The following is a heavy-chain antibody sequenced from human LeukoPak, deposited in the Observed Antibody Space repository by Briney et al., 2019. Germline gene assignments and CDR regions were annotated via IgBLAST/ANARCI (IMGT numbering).Heavy chain of an antibody. Sequence: PGGSLRLSCAASGFTFDDYAMHWVRQAPGKGLEWVSLISGDGGSTYYADSVKGRFTISRDNSKNSLYLQMNSLRAEDTAVYYCARMLASAGTTGGDYFDYWGQGTLVTVSS. J-gene: IGHJ4*02. D-gene: IGHD6-13*01. CDR3: ARMLASAGTTGGDYFDY. CDR1: GFTFDDYA. CDR2: ISGDGGST. V-gene: IGHV3-43*02.